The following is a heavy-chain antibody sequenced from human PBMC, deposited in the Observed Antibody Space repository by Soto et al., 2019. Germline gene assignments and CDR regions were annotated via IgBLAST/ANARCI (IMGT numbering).Heavy chain of an antibody. V-gene: IGHV4-59*01. CDR2: IYYSGST. D-gene: IGHD2-15*01. CDR3: ARVFCSGGSCWVPTSPNWFDP. J-gene: IGHJ5*02. CDR1: GGSISSYY. Sequence: SETLSLTCTVSGGSISSYYLSWIRQPPGKGLEWIGYIYYSGSTNYNPSLKSRVTISVDTSKNQFSLKLSSVTAADTAVYYCARVFCSGGSCWVPTSPNWFDPWGQGTLVTVSS.